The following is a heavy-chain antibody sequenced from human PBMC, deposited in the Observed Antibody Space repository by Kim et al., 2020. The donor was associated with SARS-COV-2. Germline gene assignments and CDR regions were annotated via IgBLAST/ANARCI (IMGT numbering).Heavy chain of an antibody. CDR1: GFTFSSYG. J-gene: IGHJ6*02. V-gene: IGHV3-33*08. D-gene: IGHD5-18*01. CDR3: ARDSGGARYTIRGMDV. CDR2: IWYDGSNK. Sequence: GGSLRLSCAASGFTFSSYGMHWVRQAPGKGLEWVAVIWYDGSNKYYADSVKGRFTISRDNSKNTLYLQMNSLRAEDTAVYYCARDSGGARYTIRGMDVWGQGTTVTVSS.